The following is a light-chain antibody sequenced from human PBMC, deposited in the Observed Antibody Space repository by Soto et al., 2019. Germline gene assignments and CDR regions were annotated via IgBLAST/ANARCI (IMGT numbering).Light chain of an antibody. CDR3: AAWDDSLSGLP. J-gene: IGLJ2*01. CDR1: SSNIGSNY. CDR2: RNN. Sequence: QSVLTQPPSASGTPGQRVTISCSGSSSNIGSNYVYWYQQLPGTAPKLLIYRNNQRPSGGPDRFSGSKSGTSASLAISGLRSEDEADYYCAAWDDSLSGLPFGGGTQLTVL. V-gene: IGLV1-47*01.